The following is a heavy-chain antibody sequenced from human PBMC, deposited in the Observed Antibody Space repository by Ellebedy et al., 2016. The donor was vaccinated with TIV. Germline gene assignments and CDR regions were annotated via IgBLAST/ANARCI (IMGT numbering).Heavy chain of an antibody. Sequence: AASVKVSCKASGYTFTSYGISWVRQPPGQGLEWMGWISAYNGNTNYAQKLQGRVTMTTKHSTSTAYMELRSLRSDDTAVYYCAIPDGGITMVRGVMLTWGQGTLVTVSS. V-gene: IGHV1-18*01. CDR1: GYTFTSYG. D-gene: IGHD3-10*01. J-gene: IGHJ5*02. CDR3: AIPDGGITMVRGVMLT. CDR2: ISAYNGNT.